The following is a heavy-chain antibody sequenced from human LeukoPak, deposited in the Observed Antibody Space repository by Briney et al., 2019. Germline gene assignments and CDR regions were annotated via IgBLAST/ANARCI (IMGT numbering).Heavy chain of an antibody. D-gene: IGHD3-22*01. Sequence: SETLSLTCSVSVCSISSRDYYWSWIRQHPGKGLEWIGSIYYSGSTNYSPSLKSRVTISIDTSKNQFSLKLTSVTAADTAVYYCARGFADSSGYLLSYFDYWGQGTLVTVSS. J-gene: IGHJ4*02. CDR1: VCSISSRDYY. CDR2: IYYSGST. CDR3: ARGFADSSGYLLSYFDY. V-gene: IGHV4-61*08.